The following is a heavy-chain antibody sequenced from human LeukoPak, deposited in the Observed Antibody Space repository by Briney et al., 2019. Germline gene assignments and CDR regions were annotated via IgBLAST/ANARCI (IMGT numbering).Heavy chain of an antibody. V-gene: IGHV3-33*01. CDR2: IWYDGSNK. CDR1: GFTFSSYG. D-gene: IGHD6-13*01. CDR3: ARGFIAAAGTNSAFDI. J-gene: IGHJ3*02. Sequence: PGGSLRLSCAASGFTFSSYGMHWVRQAPGKGLEWVAVIWYDGSNKYYADSVKGRFTISRGNSKNTLYLQMNSLRAEDTAVYYCARGFIAAAGTNSAFDIWGQGTMVTVSS.